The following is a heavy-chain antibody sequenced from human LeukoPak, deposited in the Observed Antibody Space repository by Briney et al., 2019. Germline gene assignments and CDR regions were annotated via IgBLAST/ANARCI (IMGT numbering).Heavy chain of an antibody. CDR2: INPSSGST. Sequence: APAKVSCKASGYTFNSYYMHWVRQAPGQGLEWMGIINPSSGSTSYAQNFQGRVTMTRDTSSSTVYMELSSLRSEDTAVYYCARGYTYGDYWGQGTLVTVSS. CDR3: ARGYTYGDY. CDR1: GYTFNSYY. V-gene: IGHV1-46*02. J-gene: IGHJ4*02. D-gene: IGHD5-18*01.